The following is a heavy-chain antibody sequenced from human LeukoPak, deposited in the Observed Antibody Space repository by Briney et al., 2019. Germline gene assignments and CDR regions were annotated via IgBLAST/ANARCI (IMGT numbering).Heavy chain of an antibody. J-gene: IGHJ5*02. CDR3: ARENYCTNGVCWAFDP. Sequence: PSETLSLTCTGSGVSISNSDYSWSWIRQPPGRGLEWLGNIYYTGSASYNASLKSRVTLSVDTVNNQFSLQLTSVTAADTAVYYCARENYCTNGVCWAFDPWGPGTLVIVSS. CDR2: IYYTGSA. CDR1: GVSISNSDYS. V-gene: IGHV4-39*07. D-gene: IGHD2-8*01.